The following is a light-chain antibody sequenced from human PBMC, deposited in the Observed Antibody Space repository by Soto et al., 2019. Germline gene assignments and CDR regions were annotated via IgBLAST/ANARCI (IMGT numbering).Light chain of an antibody. CDR1: SSDVGAYSY. Sequence: QSALTQPPSASGSPGQSVTISCTGTSSDVGAYSYVSWYQQHPGKAPNLMIYEVNKRPSGVPDRFSGSESGNTASLTVSGLQGEDEDDYYCSSHAGTNMLFGGGTKLTVL. CDR2: EVN. J-gene: IGLJ2*01. V-gene: IGLV2-8*01. CDR3: SSHAGTNML.